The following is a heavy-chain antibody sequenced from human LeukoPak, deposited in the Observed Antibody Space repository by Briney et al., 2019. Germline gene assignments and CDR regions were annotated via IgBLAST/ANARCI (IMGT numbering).Heavy chain of an antibody. V-gene: IGHV3-23*01. CDR3: AKDGYNWIAFYD. CDR1: GFTLTTYP. D-gene: IGHD1-20*01. J-gene: IGHJ4*02. CDR2: VSGTGFTT. Sequence: GGSLRLSCEASGFTLTTYPMSWVRQAPGKGLEWVSTVSGTGFTTQYADSVKGRFTISRDTLKNILYLEMSSLRAEDTAVYYCAKDGYNWIAFYDWGQGTLVAVSS.